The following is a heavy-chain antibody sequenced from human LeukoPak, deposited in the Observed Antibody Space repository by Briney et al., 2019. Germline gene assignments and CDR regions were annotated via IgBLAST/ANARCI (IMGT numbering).Heavy chain of an antibody. V-gene: IGHV1-18*01. J-gene: IGHJ6*02. CDR1: GYTFTSYG. Sequence: ASVKVSCKASGYTFTSYGISWVRQAPGQGLEWMGWISAYNGNTNYAQKLQGRVTMTTDTPTSTAYMELRSLRSDDTAVYYCARAGYCSSTSCPTDYYYYGMDVWGQGTTVTVSS. D-gene: IGHD2-2*01. CDR2: ISAYNGNT. CDR3: ARAGYCSSTSCPTDYYYYGMDV.